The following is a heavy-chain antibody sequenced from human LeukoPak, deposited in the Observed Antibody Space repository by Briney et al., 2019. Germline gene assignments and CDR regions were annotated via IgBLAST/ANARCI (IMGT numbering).Heavy chain of an antibody. CDR1: GFPFSSNG. V-gene: IGHV3-23*01. D-gene: IGHD5-12*01. CDR2: VDASGGNT. Sequence: GGSLRLSCAVSGFPFSSNGMSWVRQAPGKGLEWVSTVDASGGNTHYADSVKGRFTISRDNSKDTLYLQMNSLRAEDTAIYYCANDAGLRQCFFDCWGQGTLVTVSS. J-gene: IGHJ4*02. CDR3: ANDAGLRQCFFDC.